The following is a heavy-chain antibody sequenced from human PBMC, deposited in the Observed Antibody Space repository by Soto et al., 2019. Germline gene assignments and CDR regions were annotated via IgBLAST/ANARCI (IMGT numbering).Heavy chain of an antibody. CDR3: ARDFVDGTGQDGDTASYDCIDV. V-gene: IGHV4-4*07. Sequence: SETLSLTCTVSGGSISSYYWSWIRQPAGKGLEWIGRIYTSGSTNYNPSLKSRVTMSVDTSKNQFSLKLSSVTAADTAVYYCARDFVDGTGQDGDTASYDCIDVWGQGTTVTVSS. CDR1: GGSISSYY. D-gene: IGHD5-18*01. CDR2: IYTSGST. J-gene: IGHJ6*02.